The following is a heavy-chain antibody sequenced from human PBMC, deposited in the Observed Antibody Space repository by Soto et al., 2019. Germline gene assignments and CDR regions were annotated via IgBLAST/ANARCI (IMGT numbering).Heavy chain of an antibody. Sequence: QLQLQESGPGLVKPSETLSLTCTVSGGSISSSSYYWGWIRQPPGKGLEWIGSIYYSGSTYYNPSLQSRVTISVDTSKNQFSLKLSSVTAADTAVYYCARHPSGWYLGDYYYYGMDVWGQGTTVTVSS. CDR2: IYYSGST. CDR3: ARHPSGWYLGDYYYYGMDV. J-gene: IGHJ6*02. V-gene: IGHV4-39*01. CDR1: GGSISSSSYY. D-gene: IGHD6-19*01.